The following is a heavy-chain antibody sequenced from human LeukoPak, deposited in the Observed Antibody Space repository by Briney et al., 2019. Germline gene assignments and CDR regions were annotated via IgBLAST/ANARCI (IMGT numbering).Heavy chain of an antibody. D-gene: IGHD2-2*01. CDR1: GGSISSGGYS. CDR2: IYHSGST. Sequence: SETLSLTCAVSGGSISSGGYSWSWIRQPPGKGLEWIGYIYHSGSTNYNPSLKSRVTISVDRSKNQFSLRLSSVTAADTAVYYCARAARGYCSSTSCREFDYWGQGTLVTVSS. CDR3: ARAARGYCSSTSCREFDY. J-gene: IGHJ4*02. V-gene: IGHV4-30-2*01.